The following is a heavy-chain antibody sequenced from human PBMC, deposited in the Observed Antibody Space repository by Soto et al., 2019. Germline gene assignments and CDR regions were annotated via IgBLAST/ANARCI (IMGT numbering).Heavy chain of an antibody. D-gene: IGHD3-3*01. Sequence: LSPTCAVYGGSFSGYYWSWIRQPPGKGLEWIGEINHSGSTNYNPSLKSRVTISVDTSKNQFSLKLSPVTAADTAVYYCARGRFWSGYYTGSDYWGQGTLVTVSS. CDR1: GGSFSGYY. CDR2: INHSGST. CDR3: ARGRFWSGYYTGSDY. J-gene: IGHJ4*02. V-gene: IGHV4-34*01.